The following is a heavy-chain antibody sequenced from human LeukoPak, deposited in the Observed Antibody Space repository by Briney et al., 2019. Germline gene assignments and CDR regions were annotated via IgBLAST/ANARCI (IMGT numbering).Heavy chain of an antibody. D-gene: IGHD6-6*01. V-gene: IGHV3-23*01. CDR1: GFTFSSSA. Sequence: GGSLRLSCAASGFTFSSSAMSWVRQAPGKGLEWVSAISANGGNTYYAASVKGRFTISRDNSKSTLYLQMNSLRAEDTAIYYCAKDSQGKTLRPVDFDCWGQGTLVTVSS. J-gene: IGHJ4*02. CDR3: AKDSQGKTLRPVDFDC. CDR2: ISANGGNT.